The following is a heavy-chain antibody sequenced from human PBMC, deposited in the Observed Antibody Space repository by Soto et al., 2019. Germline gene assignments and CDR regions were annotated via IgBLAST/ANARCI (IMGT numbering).Heavy chain of an antibody. V-gene: IGHV4-59*01. Sequence: QVQLQESGPGLVKPSETLSLTCTVSGGSISSYYWSWIRQPPGTGLEWIGYIYYSGSTNYTPSLKIRVTISVDTSKNQFSLKLSSVTAADTAVYYCARLGHMDDYWGQGTQVTVSS. CDR1: GGSISSYY. D-gene: IGHD2-21*01. CDR3: ARLGHMDDY. J-gene: IGHJ4*02. CDR2: IYYSGST.